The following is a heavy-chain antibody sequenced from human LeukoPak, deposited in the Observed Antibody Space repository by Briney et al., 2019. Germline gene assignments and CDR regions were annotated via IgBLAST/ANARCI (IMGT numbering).Heavy chain of an antibody. CDR1: GYSFTSYW. Sequence: GESLKFSCKGSGYSFTSYWIGWVRQMPGKGLEWMGIIYPGDSDTRYSPSFQGQATISADKSISTAYLQWSSLKASDTAMYYCARPYGSGSYKAEYYFDYWGQGTLVTVSS. V-gene: IGHV5-51*01. CDR2: IYPGDSDT. D-gene: IGHD3-10*01. CDR3: ARPYGSGSYKAEYYFDY. J-gene: IGHJ4*02.